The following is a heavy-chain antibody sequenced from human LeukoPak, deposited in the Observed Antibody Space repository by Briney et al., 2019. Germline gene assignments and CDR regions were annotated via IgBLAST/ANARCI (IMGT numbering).Heavy chain of an antibody. V-gene: IGHV3-23*01. D-gene: IGHD3-10*02. J-gene: IGHJ6*04. CDR2: IRNSDGMT. Sequence: PGGSLRLSCDASGFSINTYTMYWVRQAPGQGLEWVSGIRNSDGMTYYADSVRGRFTISTDNSKNTLYLQMNSLRAEDTALYYCAELGITMIGGVWGKGTTVTISS. CDR3: AELGITMIGGV. CDR1: GFSINTYT.